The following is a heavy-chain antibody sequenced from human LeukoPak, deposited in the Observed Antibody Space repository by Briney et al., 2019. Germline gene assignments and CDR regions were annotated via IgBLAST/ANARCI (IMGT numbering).Heavy chain of an antibody. D-gene: IGHD2-21*02. J-gene: IGHJ4*02. CDR1: GGSISSGDYY. V-gene: IGHV4-30-2*01. Sequence: MSSETLSLTCTVSGGSISSGDYYWSWIRQPPGKGLEWIGYIYHSGSTYYNPSLKSRVTISVDRSKNQFPLKLSSVTAADTAVYYCARGRGQPLLYFDYWGQGTLVTVSS. CDR3: ARGRGQPLLYFDY. CDR2: IYHSGST.